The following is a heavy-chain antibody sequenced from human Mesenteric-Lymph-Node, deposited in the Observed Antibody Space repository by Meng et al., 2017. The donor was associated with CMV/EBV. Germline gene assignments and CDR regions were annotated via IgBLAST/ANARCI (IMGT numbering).Heavy chain of an antibody. CDR2: ISSSGSPI. V-gene: IGHV3-48*04. CDR3: ARHTTASFFDY. D-gene: IGHD2-21*02. J-gene: IGHJ4*02. Sequence: GESLKISCAASGFTFSSYSMNWVRQAPGKGLEWVSYISSSGSPISYADSVKGRFTISRDNAKNSLYLQMNSLRAEDTAVYYCARHTTASFFDYWGQGALVTVSS. CDR1: GFTFSSYS.